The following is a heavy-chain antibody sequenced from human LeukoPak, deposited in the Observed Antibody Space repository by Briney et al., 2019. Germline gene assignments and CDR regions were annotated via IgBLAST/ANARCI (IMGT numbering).Heavy chain of an antibody. Sequence: SETLSLTCTVSGGSISNYYWSWIRQPPGKGREWIGNIYYSGSTNYNPSLYNPSLKSRVTIEVDTSKGQFSLKLSSVTAADTAVYYCAGHAIAPWWFDPWGQGTLVTVSS. V-gene: IGHV4-59*08. D-gene: IGHD2-15*01. CDR1: GGSISNYY. J-gene: IGHJ5*02. CDR2: IYYSGST. CDR3: AGHAIAPWWFDP.